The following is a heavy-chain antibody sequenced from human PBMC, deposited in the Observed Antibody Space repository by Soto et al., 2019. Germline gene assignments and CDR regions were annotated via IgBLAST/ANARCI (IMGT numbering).Heavy chain of an antibody. CDR1: GGTFSSYA. Sequence: QVQLVQSGAEVKKPGSSVKVSCKASGGTFSSYAISWVRQAPGQGLEWMGGIIPIFGTANYAQKLQGRVTITADESTSTAYMELSSLRSEDTAVYYCARVLLGGCSGGSCYSSFDYWGQGTLVTVSS. CDR2: IIPIFGTA. V-gene: IGHV1-69*01. J-gene: IGHJ4*02. CDR3: ARVLLGGCSGGSCYSSFDY. D-gene: IGHD2-15*01.